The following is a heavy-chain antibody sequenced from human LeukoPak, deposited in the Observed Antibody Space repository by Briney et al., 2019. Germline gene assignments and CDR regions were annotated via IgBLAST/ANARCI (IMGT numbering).Heavy chain of an antibody. V-gene: IGHV1-18*01. D-gene: IGHD3-9*01. J-gene: IGHJ4*02. CDR3: ARAGYDLLTLAPDPANDY. CDR2: IIAYNGNT. CDR1: GGTFSSYA. Sequence: ASVKVSCKASGGTFSSYAISWVRQAPGQGLEWMGWIIAYNGNTNYAQKLQGRVTMTTDTSTSTAYMELRSLRSDDTAVYYCARAGYDLLTLAPDPANDYWGQGTLVTVSS.